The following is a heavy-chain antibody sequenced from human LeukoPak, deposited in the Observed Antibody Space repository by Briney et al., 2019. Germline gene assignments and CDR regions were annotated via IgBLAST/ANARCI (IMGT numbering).Heavy chain of an antibody. V-gene: IGHV3-7*03. CDR1: GFTFSRHW. D-gene: IGHD4-11*01. Sequence: GGSLRLSCAASGFTFSRHWMTWVRQAPGKGLEWVTNIKHDGSEKNYVDSVKGRFTISRDNTKNSLYLQMNSLRAEDTALYYCAKGFQLHSKYGMDVWGQGTTVTVSS. CDR2: IKHDGSEK. CDR3: AKGFQLHSKYGMDV. J-gene: IGHJ6*02.